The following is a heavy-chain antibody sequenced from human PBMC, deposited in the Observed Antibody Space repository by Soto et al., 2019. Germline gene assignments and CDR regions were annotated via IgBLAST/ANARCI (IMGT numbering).Heavy chain of an antibody. CDR1: GFTFRTYA. D-gene: IGHD3-16*01. V-gene: IGHV3-30-3*01. J-gene: IGHJ4*02. CDR3: ARDGGSY. Sequence: QVQLVESGGGVVQPGRSLRLSCEASGFTFRTYAMHWVRQAPGKGLEWVAVIAYDGTNKYYSDSVKGRFTISRDNSKNTLYLQMNRLRPEDTDLYSCARDGGSYWGRVTQVIVS. CDR2: IAYDGTNK.